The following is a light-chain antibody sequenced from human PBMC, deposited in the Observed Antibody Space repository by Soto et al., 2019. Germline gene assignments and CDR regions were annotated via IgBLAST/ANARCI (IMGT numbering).Light chain of an antibody. Sequence: DIQMTQSPSSLSASVGDRVTITCRASQGIRNFLAWNQQKPGKVPKLLISAASTLESGVPSRFSGSGSGTDFTLTITSLQPEDVATYYWQKYSSVITFGQGTRLEIK. CDR1: QGIRNF. CDR2: AAS. J-gene: IGKJ5*01. CDR3: QKYSSVIT. V-gene: IGKV1-27*01.